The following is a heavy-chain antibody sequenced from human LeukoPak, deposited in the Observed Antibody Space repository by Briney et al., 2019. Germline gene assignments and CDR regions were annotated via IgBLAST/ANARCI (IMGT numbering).Heavy chain of an antibody. D-gene: IGHD4-23*01. J-gene: IGHJ4*02. V-gene: IGHV3-21*01. CDR2: ISSSSYI. CDR1: GFTFSSYA. Sequence: PGGPLRLSCAASGFTFSSYAMSWVRQAPGKGLEWVSFISSSSYIYYVDSGKGRFTISRDNAKNSLHLQMNSLRAEDTAVYYCARDSGGGNLDYWGQGTLVIVPS. CDR3: ARDSGGGNLDY.